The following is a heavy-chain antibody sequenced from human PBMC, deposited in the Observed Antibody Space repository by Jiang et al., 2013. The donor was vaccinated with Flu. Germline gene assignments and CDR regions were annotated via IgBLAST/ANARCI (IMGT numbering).Heavy chain of an antibody. J-gene: IGHJ5*02. Sequence: GSGLVKPSETLSLTCTVSGGSISSSSYYWGWIRQPPGKGLEWIGSIYYSGSTYYNPSLKSRVTISVDTSKNQFSLKLSSVTAADTAVYYCARHPKYYYGSGTHPWFDPWGQGTLVTVSS. CDR1: GGSISSSSYY. V-gene: IGHV4-39*01. CDR3: ARHPKYYYGSGTHPWFDP. D-gene: IGHD3-10*01. CDR2: IYYSGST.